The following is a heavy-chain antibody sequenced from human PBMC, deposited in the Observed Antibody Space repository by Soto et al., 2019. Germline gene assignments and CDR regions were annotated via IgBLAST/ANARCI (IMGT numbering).Heavy chain of an antibody. J-gene: IGHJ4*02. D-gene: IGHD3-10*01. V-gene: IGHV3-23*01. CDR1: GFTFSSYA. CDR2: ISGSGGST. Sequence: GRSLILSCAASGFTFSSYAMSWVRQAPGKGLEWVSAISGSGGSTYYADSVKGRFTISRDNSKNTLYLQMNSLRAEDTAVYYCAKAYSSVRGVIITHFDYWRQGTLVTVSS. CDR3: AKAYSSVRGVIITHFDY.